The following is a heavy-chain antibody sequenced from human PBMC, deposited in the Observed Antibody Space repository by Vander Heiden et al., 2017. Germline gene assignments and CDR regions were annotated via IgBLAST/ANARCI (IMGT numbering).Heavy chain of an antibody. CDR1: GFTFSSYA. J-gene: IGHJ4*02. CDR3: AKDYIRYSYGGGSFDY. CDR2: ISGSGGST. D-gene: IGHD5-18*01. Sequence: EVQLLESGGGLVQPGGSLRLSCAASGFTFSSYAMSRVRQAPGKGLEWVSAISGSGGSTYYADSVKGRFTISRDNSKNTLYLQMNSLRAEDTAVYYCAKDYIRYSYGGGSFDYWGQGTLVTVSS. V-gene: IGHV3-23*01.